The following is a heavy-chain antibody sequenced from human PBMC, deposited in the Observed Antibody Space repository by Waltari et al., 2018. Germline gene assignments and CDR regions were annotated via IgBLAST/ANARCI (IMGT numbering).Heavy chain of an antibody. D-gene: IGHD5-12*01. J-gene: IGHJ5*02. V-gene: IGHV5-51*01. CDR3: VRQVGTNWFDP. CDR2: IYPGDSDT. CDR1: GYTFTNYW. Sequence: EVQLVQSGAEVKKPGESLKISCQVSGYTFTNYWIGWVRQMPGKGLAWMGIIYPGDSDTTYSPSFEGQVTISADKSISIAYLQWSSLKASDTAMYYCVRQVGTNWFDPWGQGTLVTVSS.